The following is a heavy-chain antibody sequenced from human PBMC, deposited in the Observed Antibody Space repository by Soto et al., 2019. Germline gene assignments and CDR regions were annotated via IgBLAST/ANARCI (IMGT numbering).Heavy chain of an antibody. J-gene: IGHJ6*02. D-gene: IGHD3-10*02. Sequence: SVKVSCKASGYTFPGYYMHWVRQAPAQGLEWMGWINPNSGGTNYAQKFQGWGTMTRDTSISTAYMELSRLRSDDTAVYYCASSFRRQKNDRGVNGALYGMDVWGQGTTVTVS. CDR2: INPNSGGT. CDR3: ASSFRRQKNDRGVNGALYGMDV. CDR1: GYTFPGYY. V-gene: IGHV1-2*04.